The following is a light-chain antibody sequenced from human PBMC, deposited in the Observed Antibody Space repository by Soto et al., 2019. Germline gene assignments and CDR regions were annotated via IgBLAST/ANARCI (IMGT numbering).Light chain of an antibody. CDR1: KLGDKY. CDR3: QAWDSSTNYV. J-gene: IGLJ1*01. V-gene: IGLV3-1*01. CDR2: QDS. Sequence: SYELTQPPSASVSPGQTASITCSGDKLGDKYACWYQQKPGQSPVLVIYQDSKRPSGIPERFSGSNSGNTATLTISGTQAMDEADYYCQAWDSSTNYVFGTGTKVT.